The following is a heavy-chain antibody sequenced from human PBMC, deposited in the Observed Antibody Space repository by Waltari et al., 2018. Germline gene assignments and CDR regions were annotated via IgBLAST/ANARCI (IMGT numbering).Heavy chain of an antibody. D-gene: IGHD4-17*01. J-gene: IGHJ6*02. CDR2: LSWNAGDT. CDR3: TKDLKPGGADV. V-gene: IGHV3-20*04. CDR1: GFDFDFSG. Sequence: QLVESGGGGVRPGGSLRLSCAASGFDFDFSGMSWVRQAPGKGLEWVASLSWNAGDTYYAEFAEGRFTISRDNAKNSLYLQMNSLKVDDTALYYCTKDLKPGGADVWGQGTTVTVS.